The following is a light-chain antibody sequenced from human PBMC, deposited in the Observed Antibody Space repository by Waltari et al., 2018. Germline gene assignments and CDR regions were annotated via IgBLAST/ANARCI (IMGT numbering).Light chain of an antibody. CDR2: GAS. V-gene: IGKV4-1*01. Sequence: DIVMTQSPDSLAVSLGGRATINRKSSQTILYSSTNKNYLAWYQQKPGQPPKPLIYGASTRESGVPDRFSGSGSGTDFTLTISSLQAEDVAVYYCQQYYSIPFTFGPGTKVDIK. J-gene: IGKJ3*01. CDR1: QTILYSSTNKNY. CDR3: QQYYSIPFT.